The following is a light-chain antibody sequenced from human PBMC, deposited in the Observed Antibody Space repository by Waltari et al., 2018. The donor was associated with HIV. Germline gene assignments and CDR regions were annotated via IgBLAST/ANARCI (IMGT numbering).Light chain of an antibody. CDR2: EGT. CDR1: GRAFGAYHL. J-gene: IGLJ1*01. CDR3: YSYAGSGTFV. V-gene: IGLV2-23*01. Sequence: QSALTQPASVSGSPGPSINISCAGSGRAFGAYHLPSWFQQHPPKAPKVVIYEGTRRPSDVSDRFSGSRSGTSASLTISGLQPEDEADYYCYSYAGSGTFVFGSGTKVSVL.